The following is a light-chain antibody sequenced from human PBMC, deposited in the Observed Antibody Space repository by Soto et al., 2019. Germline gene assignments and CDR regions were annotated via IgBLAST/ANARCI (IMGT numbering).Light chain of an antibody. CDR1: SSDVGAYNY. CDR3: SSFAPSNTWV. V-gene: IGLV2-8*01. J-gene: IGLJ3*02. CDR2: EVT. Sequence: QSALTQPPSASGSPGQSVTISCTGTSSDVGAYNYVSWYQQHAGKAPKLVIYEVTKRPSGVPDRFSGSKSANTASLTVSVLQAEDEADYYCSSFAPSNTWVFGGGTKLTVL.